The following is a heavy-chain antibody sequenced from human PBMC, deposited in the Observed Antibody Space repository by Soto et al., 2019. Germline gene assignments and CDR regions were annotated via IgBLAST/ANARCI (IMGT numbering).Heavy chain of an antibody. CDR2: IIPIFGTA. D-gene: IGHD5-12*01. V-gene: IGHV1-69*12. Sequence: QVQLVQSGAEVKKPGSSVKVSCKASGGTFSSYAISWLRQAPGQGLEWMGGIIPIFGTANYEQKFQGRVTITEDESTSTAYMELSSLSSEDTAVYYCARDQDSGYVINLLYFYDMEVWGQGTTVTVSS. J-gene: IGHJ6*02. CDR1: GGTFSSYA. CDR3: ARDQDSGYVINLLYFYDMEV.